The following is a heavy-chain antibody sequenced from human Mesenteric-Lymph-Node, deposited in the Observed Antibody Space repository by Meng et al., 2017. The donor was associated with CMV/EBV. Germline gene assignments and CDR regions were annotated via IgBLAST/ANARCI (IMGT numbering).Heavy chain of an antibody. CDR2: VNSDGSNT. CDR1: GFTFSSYS. J-gene: IGHJ1*01. V-gene: IGHV3-74*01. CDR3: ARAPLVRSAQLED. D-gene: IGHD1-1*01. Sequence: GESLKISCAASGFTFSSYSMNWIRQAPGKGLVWVSRVNSDGSNTNYADSVKGRFTISRDNAKNTLYLQMNSLRAEDTAVYYCARAPLVRSAQLEDWGQGTLVTVSS.